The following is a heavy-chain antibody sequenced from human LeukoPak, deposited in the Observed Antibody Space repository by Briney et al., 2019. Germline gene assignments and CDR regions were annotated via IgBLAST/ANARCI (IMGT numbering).Heavy chain of an antibody. CDR2: ISYDGSNK. CDR1: GFTFSSYA. J-gene: IGHJ4*02. V-gene: IGHV3-30*04. Sequence: GGSLRLSCAASGFTFSSYAMHWVRQAPGKGLEWVAVISYDGSNKYYADSVKGRFTISRDNSKNTLYLQMNSLRAEDTAVYYCARDPTLYCSGGSCYFDYWGQGTLVTVPS. CDR3: ARDPTLYCSGGSCYFDY. D-gene: IGHD2-15*01.